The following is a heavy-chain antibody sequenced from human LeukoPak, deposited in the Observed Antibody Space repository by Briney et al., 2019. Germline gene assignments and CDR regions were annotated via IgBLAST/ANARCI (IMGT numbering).Heavy chain of an antibody. J-gene: IGHJ3*02. V-gene: IGHV2-70*11. D-gene: IGHD6-19*01. CDR3: ERIRGGIAVAGTGGSFDAFDI. Sequence: SGPTLVNPTQTLTLTCTFSGFSLSTSGMCVSWIRQPPGKALEWLARIDWDDDKYYSTSLKTRLTISKDTSKNQVVLTMTNMDPVDTATYYCERIRGGIAVAGTGGSFDAFDIWGQGTMVTVSS. CDR2: IDWDDDK. CDR1: GFSLSTSGMC.